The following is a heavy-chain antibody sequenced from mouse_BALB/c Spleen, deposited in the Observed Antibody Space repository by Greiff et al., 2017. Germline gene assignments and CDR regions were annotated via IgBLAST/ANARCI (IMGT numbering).Heavy chain of an antibody. CDR3: ERRGYDGYCYAMDY. CDR1: GYTFTSYV. V-gene: IGHV1-14*01. Sequence: VQLQQSGPELVKPGASVKMSCKASGYTFTSYVMHWVKQKPGQGLEWIGYINPYNDGTKYNEKFKGKATLTSDKSSSTAYMELSSLTSEDTADYYGERRGYDGYCYAMDYWGQGTSVTVSS. J-gene: IGHJ4*01. CDR2: INPYNDGT. D-gene: IGHD2-3*01.